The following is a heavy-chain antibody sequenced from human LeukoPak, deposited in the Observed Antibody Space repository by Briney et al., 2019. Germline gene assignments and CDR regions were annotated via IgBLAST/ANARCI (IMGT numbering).Heavy chain of an antibody. D-gene: IGHD2-2*01. Sequence: SQTLSLTCTVSGGSISSGGYYWGWIRQHPGKGLEWIGYIYYSGSTYYNPSLKSRVTISVDTSKNQFSLKLSSVTAADTAVYYCASGRAMRGNADLYYFDYWGQGTLVTVSS. J-gene: IGHJ4*02. CDR3: ASGRAMRGNADLYYFDY. CDR2: IYYSGST. CDR1: GGSISSGGYY. V-gene: IGHV4-31*03.